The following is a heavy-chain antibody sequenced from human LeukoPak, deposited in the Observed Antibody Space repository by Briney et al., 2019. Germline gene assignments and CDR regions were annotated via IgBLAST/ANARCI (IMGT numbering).Heavy chain of an antibody. CDR2: IYTSGST. J-gene: IGHJ1*01. CDR3: ASEVPASIDYFQH. D-gene: IGHD2-2*02. Sequence: SETLSLTCTVSGGSISSGTYFWSWIRQPSGKGLEWIGRIYTSGSTNYNPSLKSRVTMSVDTSRNQFSLRLSSVTAADTAVYYCASEVPASIDYFQHWGQGTLVTVSS. CDR1: GGSISSGTYF. V-gene: IGHV4-61*02.